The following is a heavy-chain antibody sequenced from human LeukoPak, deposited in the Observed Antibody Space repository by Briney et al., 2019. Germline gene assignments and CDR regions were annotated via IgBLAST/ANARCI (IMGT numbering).Heavy chain of an antibody. D-gene: IGHD3-10*01. CDR2: IYYGGST. CDR3: ARGRSPGIRDY. J-gene: IGHJ4*02. Sequence: PSETLSLTCTVSGGSISSGGYYWSWIRQPPGKGLEWIGYIYYGGSTNYNPSLKSRVTISVDTSKNQFSLKLSSVTAADTAVYYCARGRSPGIRDYWGQGTLVTVSS. CDR1: GGSISSGGYY. V-gene: IGHV4-61*08.